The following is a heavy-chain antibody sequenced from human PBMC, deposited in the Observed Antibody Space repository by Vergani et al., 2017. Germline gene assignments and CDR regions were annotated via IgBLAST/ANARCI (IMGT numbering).Heavy chain of an antibody. J-gene: IGHJ6*02. D-gene: IGHD3-10*01. CDR3: ARDRYYLGSGSYPYFYYYGLDV. Sequence: EVQLLQSGGGVIQPGGSVRLSCAASGFTFSACPMTWVRQAPGKGLEWVSAISARYPSTYYADSVKGRFTISRDNAQNTLYLQMNSLRAEDTGVYYCARDRYYLGSGSYPYFYYYGLDVWGQGTAVTVSS. CDR1: GFTFSACP. CDR2: ISARYPST. V-gene: IGHV3-23*01.